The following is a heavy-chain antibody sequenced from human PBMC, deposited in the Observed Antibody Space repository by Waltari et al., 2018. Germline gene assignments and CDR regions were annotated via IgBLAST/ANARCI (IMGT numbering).Heavy chain of an antibody. CDR3: ARHRLELIGY. CDR2: IYHSGGT. D-gene: IGHD1-7*01. J-gene: IGHJ4*02. Sequence: QVQLQESGPGLVKPSETLSLTCAVSGYSISSGYYWGWIRQPPGKGLEWIGSIYHSGGTYYNPSLKSRVTISVDTSKNQFSLKLSSVTAADTAVYYCARHRLELIGYWGQGTLVTVSS. V-gene: IGHV4-38-2*01. CDR1: GYSISSGYY.